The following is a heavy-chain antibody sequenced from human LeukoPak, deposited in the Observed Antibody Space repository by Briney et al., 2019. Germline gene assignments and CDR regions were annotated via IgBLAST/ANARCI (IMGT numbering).Heavy chain of an antibody. D-gene: IGHD6-19*01. V-gene: IGHV4-34*01. CDR3: ARVKAVAGTSRYFDY. J-gene: IGHJ4*02. CDR1: GGSFSGYY. CDR2: INHSGST. Sequence: SETLSLTCAVYGGSFSGYYWSWIRQPPGKGLEWIGEINHSGSTNYNPSLKSRVTISVDTSKNQFSLKLSSVTAADTAVYYCARVKAVAGTSRYFDYWGQGTLVTVSS.